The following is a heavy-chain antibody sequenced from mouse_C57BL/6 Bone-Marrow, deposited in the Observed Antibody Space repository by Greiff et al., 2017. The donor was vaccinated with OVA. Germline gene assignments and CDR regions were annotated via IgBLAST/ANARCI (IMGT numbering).Heavy chain of an antibody. CDR3: TGLRRVDY. Sequence: EVKLMESGGGLVQPGGSMKLSCVASGFTFSNYWMNWVRQSPEKGLEWVAQIRLKSDNYATHYAESVKGRFTISRDDSKSSVYLQMNNLRAEDTGIYYCTGLRRVDYWGQGTTLTVSS. J-gene: IGHJ2*01. D-gene: IGHD2-4*01. V-gene: IGHV6-3*01. CDR1: GFTFSNYW. CDR2: IRLKSDNYAT.